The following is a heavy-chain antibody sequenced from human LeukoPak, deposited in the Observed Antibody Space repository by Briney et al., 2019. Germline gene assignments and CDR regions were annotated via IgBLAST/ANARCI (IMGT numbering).Heavy chain of an antibody. V-gene: IGHV3-21*04. Sequence: GGSLRLSCAASGFSFSTYTLNWVRQAPGKGLEWVSSVSSSSSYIYYADSVKGRFTISRDNAKNSLYLQMNSLRAEDTALYHCARALVRSYYYYGMDVWGQGTTVTVSS. CDR1: GFSFSTYT. D-gene: IGHD3-10*01. CDR2: VSSSSSYI. CDR3: ARALVRSYYYYGMDV. J-gene: IGHJ6*02.